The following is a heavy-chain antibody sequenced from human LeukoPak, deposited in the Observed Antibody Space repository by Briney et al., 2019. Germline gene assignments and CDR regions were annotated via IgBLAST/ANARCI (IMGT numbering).Heavy chain of an antibody. CDR3: ARGGTVVTHDY. D-gene: IGHD4-23*01. J-gene: IGHJ4*02. Sequence: GGSLRLSCAASGFTFSNYRMNWVRQAPGKGLEWVSVIYSGGNTYYADSVKGRFTISRDNSKNTLYLQMNSLRAEDTAVYYCARGGTVVTHDYWGQGTLVTVSS. CDR2: IYSGGNT. CDR1: GFTFSNYR. V-gene: IGHV3-53*01.